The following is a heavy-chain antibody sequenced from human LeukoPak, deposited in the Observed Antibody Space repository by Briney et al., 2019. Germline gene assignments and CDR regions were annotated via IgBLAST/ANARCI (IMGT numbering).Heavy chain of an antibody. CDR1: GFTFSSYG. D-gene: IGHD3-10*01. Sequence: GGSLRLSCAASGFTFSSYGMHWVRQAPGKGLEWVAFIRYDGGNKYYADSVKGRFTISRDNSKNTVYLQMNSLRAEDTAIYYCARDHVIKQAPPGYWGQGTLVTVSS. V-gene: IGHV3-30*02. CDR2: IRYDGGNK. CDR3: ARDHVIKQAPPGY. J-gene: IGHJ4*02.